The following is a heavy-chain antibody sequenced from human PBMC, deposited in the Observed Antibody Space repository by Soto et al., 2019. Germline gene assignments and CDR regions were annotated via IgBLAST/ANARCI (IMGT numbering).Heavy chain of an antibody. D-gene: IGHD6-19*01. J-gene: IGHJ4*02. Sequence: EVQLVESGGGLVQPGGSLRLSCAASGFTLSSYSMHWVRQAPGKWLEWVSYISGSGGTIYYADSVKGLFTISRDNAQNSLSVQMNSLRDEATAVYFCARETRLRSSGWSYYFDFWGQGTRVTVSS. V-gene: IGHV3-48*02. CDR3: ARETRLRSSGWSYYFDF. CDR1: GFTLSSYS. CDR2: ISGSGGTI.